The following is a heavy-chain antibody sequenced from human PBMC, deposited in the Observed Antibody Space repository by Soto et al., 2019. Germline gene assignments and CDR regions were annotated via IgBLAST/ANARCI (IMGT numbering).Heavy chain of an antibody. V-gene: IGHV4-4*02. CDR1: SGSISGKSW. J-gene: IGHJ4*02. CDR2: IYDNGNT. CDR3: SRDTGDGSGWSY. D-gene: IGHD6-19*01. Sequence: QVQLQQSGPGLVKPSGTLSLSCAVSSGSISGKSWWCWVRQPRGKGLEWIGEIYDNGNTNHNPSLKSRVIITVDESKNQYFLKLSSVAAVDTAAYYYSRDTGDGSGWSYWGQGTLVTVSS.